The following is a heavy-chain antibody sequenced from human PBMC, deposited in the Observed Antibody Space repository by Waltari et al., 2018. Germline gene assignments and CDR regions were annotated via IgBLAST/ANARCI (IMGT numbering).Heavy chain of an antibody. J-gene: IGHJ3*02. Sequence: EVQLVESGGGLVQPGRSLRLSCAASGFTFDDYAMHWVRQAPGKGLEWVSGISWNSGSIGYADSVKGRFTISRDNAKNSLYLQMNSLRAEDTALYYCAKSGRSPWAFDIWGQGTMVTVSS. D-gene: IGHD3-10*01. CDR1: GFTFDDYA. CDR2: ISWNSGSI. CDR3: AKSGRSPWAFDI. V-gene: IGHV3-9*01.